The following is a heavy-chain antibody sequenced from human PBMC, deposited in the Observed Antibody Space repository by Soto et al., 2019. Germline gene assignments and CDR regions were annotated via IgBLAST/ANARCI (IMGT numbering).Heavy chain of an antibody. D-gene: IGHD2-15*01. Sequence: SSETLSLTCTVSGGSISSYYWSWIRQPPGKGLEWIGYIYYSGSTNYNPSLKSRVTISVDTSKNQFSLKPSSVTAADTAVYYCARGAGVVVNGPDSWFDPWGQGTLVTVSS. CDR3: ARGAGVVVNGPDSWFDP. V-gene: IGHV4-59*01. CDR2: IYYSGST. CDR1: GGSISSYY. J-gene: IGHJ5*02.